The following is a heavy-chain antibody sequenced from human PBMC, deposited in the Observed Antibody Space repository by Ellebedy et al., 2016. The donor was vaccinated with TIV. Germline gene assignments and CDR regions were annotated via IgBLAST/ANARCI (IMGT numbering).Heavy chain of an antibody. D-gene: IGHD5-24*01. CDR3: ARAKMATISVFDY. Sequence: GESLKISCAASGFTFSSYWMNWVRQAPGEGLEWVSSISSSSSYIYYADSVKGRFTISRDNAKNSLYLQMNSLRAEDTAVYYCARAKMATISVFDYWGQGTLVTVSS. J-gene: IGHJ4*02. CDR1: GFTFSSYW. CDR2: ISSSSSYI. V-gene: IGHV3-21*01.